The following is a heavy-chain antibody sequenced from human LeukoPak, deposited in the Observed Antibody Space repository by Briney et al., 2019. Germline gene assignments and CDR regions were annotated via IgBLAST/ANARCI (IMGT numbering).Heavy chain of an antibody. CDR3: ARALRRYCTNGVCYGGFDY. CDR1: GFTVSSNY. V-gene: IGHV3-66*02. J-gene: IGHJ4*02. CDR2: IYSGGST. D-gene: IGHD2-8*01. Sequence: GGSLRLSCAASGFTVSSNYMSWVRQAPGKGLEWVSVIYSGGSTYYADSVKGRFTISRDNSKNTLYLQMNSLRAEDTAVYYCARALRRYCTNGVCYGGFDYWGQGTLVTVSS.